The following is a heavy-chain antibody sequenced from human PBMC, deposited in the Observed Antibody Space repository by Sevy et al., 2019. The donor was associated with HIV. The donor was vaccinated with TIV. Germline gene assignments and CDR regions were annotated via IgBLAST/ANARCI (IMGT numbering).Heavy chain of an antibody. CDR3: VRDKEIRVIIPGATAYYGMDV. CDR2: ISWNSGGR. V-gene: IGHV3-9*01. Sequence: GGSLRLSCAASGFTFDDYGMHWVRQAPGKGLEWVSSISWNSGGRAYADSVRGRFTISRDNAKNSLFLQMDSLRPEDTAFYYCVRDKEIRVIIPGATAYYGMDVWGQGTTVTVSS. CDR1: GFTFDDYG. D-gene: IGHD2-2*01. J-gene: IGHJ6*02.